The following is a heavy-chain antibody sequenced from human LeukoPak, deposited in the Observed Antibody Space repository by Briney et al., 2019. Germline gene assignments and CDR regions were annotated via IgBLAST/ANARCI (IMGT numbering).Heavy chain of an antibody. D-gene: IGHD5-18*01. V-gene: IGHV4-34*01. J-gene: IGHJ4*02. CDR2: INHGGSP. CDR3: ARGTAMVLRNNYYVDS. Sequence: SETLSLTCAVYGASFSNYYWTWIRQPPGKGLEWIGEINHGGSPNYSPSLKSRVTISVDTSKSQFSLKLSSVTAADTAVYYCARGTAMVLRNNYYVDSWGQGTLVTVSS. CDR1: GASFSNYY.